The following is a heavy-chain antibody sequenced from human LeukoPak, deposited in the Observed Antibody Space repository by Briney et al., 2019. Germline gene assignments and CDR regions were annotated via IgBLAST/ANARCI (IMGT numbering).Heavy chain of an antibody. CDR1: GNFISTGSYY. CDR2: IYYSGNT. Sequence: KPSETLSLTCSVSGNFISTGSYYWSWIRQHPGKGLEWIGYIYYSGNTYYNPSLKSRVTISLDTSKNQFSLKLSSVTAADTAVYYCARDALTPGYQLLNLWGKGTTVTVSS. CDR3: ARDALTPGYQLLNL. J-gene: IGHJ6*04. D-gene: IGHD2-2*01. V-gene: IGHV4-31*03.